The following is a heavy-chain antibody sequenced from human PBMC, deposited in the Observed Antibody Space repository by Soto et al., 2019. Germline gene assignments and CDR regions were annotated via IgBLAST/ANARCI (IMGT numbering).Heavy chain of an antibody. CDR3: TRDFTTAETPGDDFDY. V-gene: IGHV3-74*01. J-gene: IGHJ4*02. D-gene: IGHD4-17*01. CDR1: GFTFNNYW. Sequence: EVQLVESGGGLVQPGGSLRLSCAASGFTFNNYWMHWVRQVPGKGLVWVSCINGGGSYASYADFVKGRFTISRDNAKNTVHLQMNSLSAEDTAVYYCTRDFTTAETPGDDFDYWGQGIPVIVSS. CDR2: INGGGSYA.